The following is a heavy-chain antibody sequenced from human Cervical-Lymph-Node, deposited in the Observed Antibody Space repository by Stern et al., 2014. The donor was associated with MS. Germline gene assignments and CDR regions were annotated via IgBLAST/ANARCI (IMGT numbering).Heavy chain of an antibody. V-gene: IGHV1-69*01. CDR3: ARLELLAGFDS. CDR1: GDTLSRHA. D-gene: IGHD2-15*01. J-gene: IGHJ4*02. Sequence: QVQLVQSGAEVKKPGSSVKVSCKASGDTLSRHAIFWVRQAPGQGLEWMGGFLPMLRTTTSAQKFQGRVTFTAHEATSTAYMELSSLGSNDTAIYYCARLELLAGFDSWGQGTLVIVSS. CDR2: FLPMLRTT.